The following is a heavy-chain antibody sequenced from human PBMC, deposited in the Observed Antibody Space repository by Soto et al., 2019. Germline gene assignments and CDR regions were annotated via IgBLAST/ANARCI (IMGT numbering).Heavy chain of an antibody. CDR3: AFGNLSYYFDF. D-gene: IGHD3-16*01. J-gene: IGHJ4*02. V-gene: IGHV3-33*08. CDR1: GFTFSNAW. Sequence: GGSLRLSCAASGFTFSNAWMSWVRQAPGKGLEWVAIIWYDGSDKYYADSVKGRFTISRDNSKNTLYLQMNSLRAEDTAVYHCAFGNLSYYFDFWGQGTPVTVSS. CDR2: IWYDGSDK.